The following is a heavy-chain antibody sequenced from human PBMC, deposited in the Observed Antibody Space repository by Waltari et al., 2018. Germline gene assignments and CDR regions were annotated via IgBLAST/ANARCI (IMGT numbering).Heavy chain of an antibody. D-gene: IGHD2-21*02. J-gene: IGHJ4*02. Sequence: EVQLLESGGGVIQPGGSLRLSCAASGFIVSTTYMSWVRQAPGKGLEWVSVIYNDGTKLYADSVNGRFTVSRDNSKNMVHLQMDSLRAEDTAVYYCATDGDGDCSLCLAQWGQGTLVTVSS. V-gene: IGHV3-53*01. CDR3: ATDGDGDCSLCLAQ. CDR1: GFIVSTTY. CDR2: IYNDGTK.